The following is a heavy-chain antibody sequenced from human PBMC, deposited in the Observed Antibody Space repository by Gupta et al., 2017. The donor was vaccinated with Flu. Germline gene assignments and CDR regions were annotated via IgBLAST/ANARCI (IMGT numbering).Heavy chain of an antibody. D-gene: IGHD3-22*01. V-gene: IGHV4-34*01. CDR1: GGSFSGYY. CDR2: INHSGST. CDR3: ARGRVVVILLPPDPITPPYFDY. Sequence: QVQLQQWGAGLLKPSETLSLTCAVYGGSFSGYYWSWIRQPPGKGLEWIGEINHSGSTNYNPSLKSRVTISVDTSKNQFSLKLSSVTAADTAVYYCARGRVVVILLPPDPITPPYFDYWGQGTLVTVSS. J-gene: IGHJ4*02.